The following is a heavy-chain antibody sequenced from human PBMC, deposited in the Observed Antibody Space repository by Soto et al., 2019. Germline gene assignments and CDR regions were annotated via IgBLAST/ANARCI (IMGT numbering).Heavy chain of an antibody. D-gene: IGHD3-22*01. V-gene: IGHV1-69*01. Sequence: QVQLVQSGAEVKKPGSSVKVSCKASGGTFSSYAISWVRQAPGQGLEWMGGIIPIFGTANYAQKFQGRVTITADDSTSTAYMELSSLRSEDTAVYYCASKETYYYDSSGYRGYWYFDLWGRGTLVTVSS. CDR1: GGTFSSYA. CDR2: IIPIFGTA. J-gene: IGHJ2*01. CDR3: ASKETYYYDSSGYRGYWYFDL.